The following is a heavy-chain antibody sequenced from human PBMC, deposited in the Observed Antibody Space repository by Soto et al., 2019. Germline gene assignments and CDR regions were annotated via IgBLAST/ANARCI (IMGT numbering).Heavy chain of an antibody. V-gene: IGHV4-39*02. CDR3: AREGRWSLGWFDP. CDR1: GGSISSSSYY. Sequence: SETLSLTCTVSGGSISSSSYYWGWIRQPPGKGLEWIGSIYYSGSTYYNPSLKSRVTISVDTSKKQSSLKLSSVTAADTAVYYRAREGRWSLGWFDPWGQGTLVT. D-gene: IGHD7-27*01. CDR2: IYYSGST. J-gene: IGHJ5*02.